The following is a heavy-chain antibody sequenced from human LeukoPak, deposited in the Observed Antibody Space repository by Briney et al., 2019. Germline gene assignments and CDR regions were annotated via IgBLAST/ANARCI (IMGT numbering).Heavy chain of an antibody. J-gene: IGHJ6*03. CDR2: IYTSGSA. Sequence: SETLSLTCTVSGGSISSYYWSWVRQPAGKGLEWIGRIYTSGSANYNPSLKSRVTMSVDTSKNQFSLKLSSVTAADTAVYYCARGVGFRRENYYYYYMDVWGKGTTVTVSS. CDR3: ARGVGFRRENYYYYYMDV. V-gene: IGHV4-4*07. CDR1: GGSISSYY. D-gene: IGHD2-2*01.